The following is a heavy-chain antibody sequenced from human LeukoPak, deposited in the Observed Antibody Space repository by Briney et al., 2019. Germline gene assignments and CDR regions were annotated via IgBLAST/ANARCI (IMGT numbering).Heavy chain of an antibody. D-gene: IGHD3-3*01. Sequence: GASVKVSCKASGYTFTSYYMHWVRQAPGQGLEWMGIINPSGGSTSYAQKFQGRVTTTRDTSTSTVYMELSSLRSEDTAVYYCAKVLSGYLFDYWGQGTLVTVSS. CDR2: INPSGGST. J-gene: IGHJ4*02. CDR1: GYTFTSYY. V-gene: IGHV1-46*01. CDR3: AKVLSGYLFDY.